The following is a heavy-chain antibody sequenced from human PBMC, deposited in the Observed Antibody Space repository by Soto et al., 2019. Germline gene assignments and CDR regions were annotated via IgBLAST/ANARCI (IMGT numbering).Heavy chain of an antibody. CDR2: ISNSGST. Sequence: SETLSLTCTVSGGSISSFHWSWIRQPPGKGLEWIGCISNSGSTNYNPSLKSRVTISLDTSKNQFSLKLSSASAADTAVYYCARGVVGASTGFQHWGQGTLVTVSS. D-gene: IGHD1-26*01. CDR1: GGSISSFH. J-gene: IGHJ1*01. V-gene: IGHV4-59*01. CDR3: ARGVVGASTGFQH.